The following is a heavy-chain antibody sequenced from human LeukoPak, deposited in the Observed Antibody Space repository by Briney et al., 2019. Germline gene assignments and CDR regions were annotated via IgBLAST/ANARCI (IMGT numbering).Heavy chain of an antibody. CDR3: AKDRANWAIDD. D-gene: IGHD3-16*01. J-gene: IGHJ4*02. CDR2: IGGDGIA. V-gene: IGHV3-69-1*01. Sequence: PGESLRLSCVVSGFTFTDHPTNWVRQAPGKGLEWISYIGGDGIAFYADSVKGRFTASKDDARKSMYLQMNSLRVEDTAVYYCAKDRANWAIDDWGQGTQVTVSS. CDR1: GFTFTDHP.